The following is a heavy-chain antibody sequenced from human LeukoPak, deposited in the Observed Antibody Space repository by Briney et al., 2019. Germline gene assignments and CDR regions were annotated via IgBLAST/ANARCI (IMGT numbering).Heavy chain of an antibody. D-gene: IGHD3-3*01. J-gene: IGHJ4*02. V-gene: IGHV4-61*02. CDR1: GGSISSGSYY. Sequence: SQTLSLTCTVSGGSISSGSYYWSWIRQPAGTGLEWIGRIYTSGSTNYNPSLKSRVTISVDTSKNQFSLKLSSVTAADTAVYHCARGYYDFWSGYPSFDYWGQGTLVTVSS. CDR2: IYTSGST. CDR3: ARGYYDFWSGYPSFDY.